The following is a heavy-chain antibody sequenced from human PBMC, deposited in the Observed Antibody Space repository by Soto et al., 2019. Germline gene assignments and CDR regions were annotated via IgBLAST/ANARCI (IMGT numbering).Heavy chain of an antibody. J-gene: IGHJ5*02. D-gene: IGHD5-12*01. V-gene: IGHV6-1*01. CDR2: TYFRSKWYN. Sequence: SQTLSLTCATSGDSVSSNTASWNWIRQSPSRGLEWLGRTYFRSKWYNDYAVSVKSRMIINPDTSNNQFSLQLNSVTPEDTAVYFCAKGDNLGPKTGYAFDPWGQGIMVTVSS. CDR3: AKGDNLGPKTGYAFDP. CDR1: GDSVSSNTAS.